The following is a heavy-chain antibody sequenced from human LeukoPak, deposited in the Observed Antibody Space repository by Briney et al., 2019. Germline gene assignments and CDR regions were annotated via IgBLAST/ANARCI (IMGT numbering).Heavy chain of an antibody. CDR3: ASSYDSSGYYLYNWFEP. CDR2: IYYSGST. V-gene: IGHV4-61*01. D-gene: IGHD3-22*01. CDR1: GGSVSSGSYY. Sequence: SETLSLTCTVSGGSVSSGSYYWSWIRQPPGKGLEWIGYIYYSGSTNYNPSLKSRVTISVDTSKNQFSLKLSSVTAADTAVYYCASSYDSSGYYLYNWFEPWGQGTLVTVSS. J-gene: IGHJ5*02.